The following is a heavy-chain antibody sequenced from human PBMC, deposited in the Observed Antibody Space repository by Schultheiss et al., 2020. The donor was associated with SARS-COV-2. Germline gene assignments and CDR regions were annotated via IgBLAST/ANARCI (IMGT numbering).Heavy chain of an antibody. Sequence: GGSLRLSCTTSGFTFGDYAMSWFRQAPGKGLEWVGFIRRKAYGGTTEYAASVKGRFTISRDDSKSIAYLQMNSLKTEDTVVYYCTREVQLLYYYYYYYMDVWGKGTTVTVSS. CDR3: TREVQLLYYYYYYYMDV. D-gene: IGHD2-2*01. CDR1: GFTFGDYA. V-gene: IGHV3-49*03. CDR2: IRRKAYGGTT. J-gene: IGHJ6*03.